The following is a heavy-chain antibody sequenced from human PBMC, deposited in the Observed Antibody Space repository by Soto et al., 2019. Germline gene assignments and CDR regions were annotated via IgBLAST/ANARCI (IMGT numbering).Heavy chain of an antibody. CDR3: ARANYYDSSGYLGGDAFDI. CDR2: GGT. J-gene: IGHJ3*02. D-gene: IGHD3-22*01. Sequence: GGTNYAQKFQGWVTMTRDTSISTAYMELSRLRSDDTAVYYCARANYYDSSGYLGGDAFDIWGQGTMVTVSS. V-gene: IGHV1-2*04.